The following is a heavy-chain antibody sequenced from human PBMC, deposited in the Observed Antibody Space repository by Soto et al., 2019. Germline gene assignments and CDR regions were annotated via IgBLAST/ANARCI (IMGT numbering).Heavy chain of an antibody. V-gene: IGHV3-23*01. CDR1: GFTFSTSY. CDR3: ARGGRFTFGFDY. Sequence: EVQLLESGGGLVQPGGSLRLSCAASGFTFSTSYMSWVRQAPGKGLEWVSAISGDSGAIYYADSVKGRFTISRDNSRDTLYLQMNSLRAEDTALYFCARGGRFTFGFDYWGQGTLISVSS. D-gene: IGHD3-16*01. CDR2: ISGDSGAI. J-gene: IGHJ4*02.